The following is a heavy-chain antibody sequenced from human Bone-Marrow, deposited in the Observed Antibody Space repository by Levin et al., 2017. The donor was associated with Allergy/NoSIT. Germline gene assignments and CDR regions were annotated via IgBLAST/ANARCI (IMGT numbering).Heavy chain of an antibody. CDR3: TTEAYCSSTSCPLTFDY. V-gene: IGHV3-15*01. CDR2: IKSKTDGGTT. D-gene: IGHD2-2*01. Sequence: LSLPCAASGFTFRNAWMSWVRQAPGKGLEWVGRIKSKTDGGTTNYAAPVNGRFTISRDDSKNTLYLQMNSLKTEDTAVYYCTTEAYCSSTSCPLTFDYWGQGTLVTVSS. J-gene: IGHJ4*02. CDR1: GFTFRNAW.